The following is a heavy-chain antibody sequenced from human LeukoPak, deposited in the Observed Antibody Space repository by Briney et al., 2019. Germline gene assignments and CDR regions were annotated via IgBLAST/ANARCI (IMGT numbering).Heavy chain of an antibody. J-gene: IGHJ4*02. D-gene: IGHD6-6*01. CDR3: ARSYSSSSYFDY. V-gene: IGHV4-4*09. CDR1: GGSISSYY. Sequence: SETLSLTCTVSGGSISSYYWSWIRQPPGKGLEWIGYIYTSGSTNYNPSLKSRVTISVDTSKNQLSLKLSSVTAADTAVYYCARSYSSSSYFDYWGQGTLVTVSS. CDR2: IYTSGST.